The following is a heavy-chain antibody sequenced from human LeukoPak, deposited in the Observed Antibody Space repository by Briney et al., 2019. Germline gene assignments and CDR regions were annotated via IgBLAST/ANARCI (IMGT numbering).Heavy chain of an antibody. J-gene: IGHJ3*02. D-gene: IGHD3-3*01. Sequence: ASVKVSCKASGGTFSSYAISWVRQAPGQGLEWMGGIIPIFGTANYAQKFQGRVTITTDESTSTAYMELSSLRSEDTAVYYCAREIAGFGAFDIWGQGTMVTVSS. CDR3: AREIAGFGAFDI. V-gene: IGHV1-69*05. CDR2: IIPIFGTA. CDR1: GGTFSSYA.